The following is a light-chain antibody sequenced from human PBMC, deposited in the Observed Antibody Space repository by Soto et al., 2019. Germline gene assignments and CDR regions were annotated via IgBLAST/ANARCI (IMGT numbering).Light chain of an antibody. J-gene: IGLJ1*01. CDR2: EVS. CDR1: SSDVGGYNY. CDR3: SSYTSRSTLYV. Sequence: QSALTQPASVSGSPGQSITISCTGTSSDVGGYNYVSWYQQHPGKAPKLIIYEVSNRPSGVSNRFSGSKSGDTASLTISGLHAEDEAEYYCSSYTSRSTLYVFGTGTKVTVL. V-gene: IGLV2-14*01.